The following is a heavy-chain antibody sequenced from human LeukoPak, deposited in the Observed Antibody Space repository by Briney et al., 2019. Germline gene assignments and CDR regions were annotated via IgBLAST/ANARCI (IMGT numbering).Heavy chain of an antibody. CDR2: MSDSGGRT. J-gene: IGHJ4*02. CDR3: AKRGVVIRVILVGFHKEAYYFDS. CDR1: GINLSNYG. Sequence: GGSLRLSCAVSGINLSNYGMSWVRQAPGKGLEWVAGMSDSGGRTNYADSVKGRFTISRDNPKNTLYLQMNSLRAEDTAVYFCAKRGVVIRVILVGFHKEAYYFDSWGQGALVTVSS. V-gene: IGHV3-23*01. D-gene: IGHD3-22*01.